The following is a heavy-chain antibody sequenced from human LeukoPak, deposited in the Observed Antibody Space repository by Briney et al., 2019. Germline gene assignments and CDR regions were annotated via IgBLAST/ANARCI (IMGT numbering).Heavy chain of an antibody. J-gene: IGHJ3*02. Sequence: PGGSLRLSCAASGFTVSSNYMSWVRQAPGKGLEWVSVIYSGGSTYYADSVKGRFTISRDNSKNTLYLQMNSLRAEDTAVYYCARDSPGGTHAFDIWGQGTMVTVSS. CDR2: IYSGGST. D-gene: IGHD1/OR15-1a*01. V-gene: IGHV3-53*01. CDR1: GFTVSSNY. CDR3: ARDSPGGTHAFDI.